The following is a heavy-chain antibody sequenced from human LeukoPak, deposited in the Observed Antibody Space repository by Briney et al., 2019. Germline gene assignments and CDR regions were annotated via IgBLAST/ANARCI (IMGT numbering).Heavy chain of an antibody. CDR3: ARSGQPPDAFDI. CDR1: GGSISSYY. J-gene: IGHJ3*02. Sequence: SETLSLTCTVSGGSISSYYWSWIRQPPGKGLGWIGYIYYSGSTNYNPSLKSRVTISVDTSKNQFSLKLSSVTAADTAVYYCARSGQPPDAFDIWGQGTMVTVSS. D-gene: IGHD3-10*01. V-gene: IGHV4-59*01. CDR2: IYYSGST.